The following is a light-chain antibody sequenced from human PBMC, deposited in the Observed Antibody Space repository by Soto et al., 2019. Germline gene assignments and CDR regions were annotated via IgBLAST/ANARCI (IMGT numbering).Light chain of an antibody. CDR1: ESVTNY. CDR2: GAS. V-gene: IGKV3-20*01. CDR3: QQYGSSPRT. J-gene: IGKJ5*01. Sequence: EIVLTQSPATLSLSPGERGTLSCRASESVTNYLAWYQQKPGQAPRLLIYGASSRATGIPDRFSGSGSGTDFTLTISRLEPEDFAVYYCQQYGSSPRTFGQGTRLE.